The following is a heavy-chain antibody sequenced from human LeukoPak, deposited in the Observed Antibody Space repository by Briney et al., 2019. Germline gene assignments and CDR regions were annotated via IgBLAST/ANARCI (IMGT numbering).Heavy chain of an antibody. D-gene: IGHD6-19*01. Sequence: GGSLRLSGAASGFTFSSSAMSWVRQAPGKGLEWGSSFSGSGDSTYYADSVKGRFTISRDNSKNTLYLQMNSLRAEDTAVYYCAKDPRFLIAVAQDNWFDPWGQGTLVTVSS. V-gene: IGHV3-23*01. J-gene: IGHJ5*02. CDR1: GFTFSSSA. CDR3: AKDPRFLIAVAQDNWFDP. CDR2: FSGSGDST.